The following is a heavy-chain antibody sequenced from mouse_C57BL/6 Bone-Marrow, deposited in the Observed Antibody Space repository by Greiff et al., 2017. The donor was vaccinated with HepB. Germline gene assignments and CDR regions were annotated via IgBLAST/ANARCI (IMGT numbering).Heavy chain of an antibody. CDR3: ARQGYYGSSYD. V-gene: IGHV5-6*01. CDR1: GFTFSSYG. J-gene: IGHJ2*01. CDR2: ISSGGSYT. Sequence: EVKLMESGGDLVKPGGSLKLSCAASGFTFSSYGMSWVRQTPDKRLEWVATISSGGSYTYYPDSVKGRFTISRDNAKNTLYLQMSSLKSEDTAMYYCARQGYYGSSYDWGQGTTLTVSS. D-gene: IGHD1-1*01.